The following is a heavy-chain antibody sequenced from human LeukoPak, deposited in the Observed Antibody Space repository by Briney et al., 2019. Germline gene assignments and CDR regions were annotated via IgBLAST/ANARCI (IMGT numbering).Heavy chain of an antibody. CDR2: INWNGGST. Sequence: GGSLRLSCVASGFTFDDYGMSWVRQAPGKGLEWVSGINWNGGSTGYADSVKGRFTISRDNAKNSLYLQMNSLRAEDTALYYCARERDCSGGSCYYFDYWGQGTLVTVSS. D-gene: IGHD2-15*01. J-gene: IGHJ4*02. CDR1: GFTFDDYG. CDR3: ARERDCSGGSCYYFDY. V-gene: IGHV3-20*04.